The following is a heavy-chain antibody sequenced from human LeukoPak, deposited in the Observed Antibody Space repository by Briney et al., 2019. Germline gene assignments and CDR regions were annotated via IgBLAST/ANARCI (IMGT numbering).Heavy chain of an antibody. CDR3: ARDIVVVVAATLSNWFDP. D-gene: IGHD2-15*01. Sequence: ASVKVSCKASGYTFTGYYMHWVRQAPGQGLEWMGWINPNSGGTNYAQKFQGRVTMTRDTSISTAYMELSRLRSDDTAVYYCARDIVVVVAATLSNWFDPWGQGTLVTVSS. V-gene: IGHV1-2*02. CDR1: GYTFTGYY. J-gene: IGHJ5*02. CDR2: INPNSGGT.